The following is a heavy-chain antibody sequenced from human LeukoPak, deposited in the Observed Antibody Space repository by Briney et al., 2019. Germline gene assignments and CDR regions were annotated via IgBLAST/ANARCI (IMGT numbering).Heavy chain of an antibody. CDR3: AKARGPYYYYMDV. V-gene: IGHV3-21*04. CDR2: ISSSSSYI. D-gene: IGHD2-15*01. CDR1: GFTFSSYS. Sequence: GGSLRLSCAASGFTFSSYSMNWVRQAPGKGLEWVSSISSSSSYIYYADSVKGRFTISRDNAKNSLYLQMNSLRAEDTAVYYCAKARGPYYYYMDVWGKGTTVTVSS. J-gene: IGHJ6*03.